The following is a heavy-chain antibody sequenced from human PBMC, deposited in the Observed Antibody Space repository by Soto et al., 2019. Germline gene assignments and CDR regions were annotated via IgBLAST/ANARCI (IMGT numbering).Heavy chain of an antibody. CDR2: MYHSGST. Sequence: QVQLQESGPGLVKPSGTLSLTCEVSGGSISSNYWWSWVRQPPGKGLEWIGEMYHSGSTNYNPSLKSRVTISVDKSNNQFFSDLTSVTAADTAVYYCARLHMIPSGGHVYRPFDIWGQGTMVTVSS. V-gene: IGHV4-4*02. CDR1: GGSISSNYW. D-gene: IGHD3-16*01. J-gene: IGHJ3*02. CDR3: ARLHMIPSGGHVYRPFDI.